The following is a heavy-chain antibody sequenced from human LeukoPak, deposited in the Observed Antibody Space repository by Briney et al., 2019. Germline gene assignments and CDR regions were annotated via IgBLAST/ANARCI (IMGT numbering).Heavy chain of an antibody. CDR1: GGSISSYY. CDR3: ARDGAIAAAGSWYYGMDV. J-gene: IGHJ6*02. Sequence: PSETLSLTCTVSGGSISSYYWSWIRQPPGKGLEWIGYIYYSGSTNYNPSLKSRVTISVDTSKNQFSLKLSSVTAADTAVYYCARDGAIAAAGSWYYGMDVWGQGTTVTVSS. V-gene: IGHV4-59*01. D-gene: IGHD6-13*01. CDR2: IYYSGST.